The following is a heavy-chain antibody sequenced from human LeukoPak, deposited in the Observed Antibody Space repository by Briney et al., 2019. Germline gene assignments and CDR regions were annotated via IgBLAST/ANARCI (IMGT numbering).Heavy chain of an antibody. Sequence: QAGGSLRLSCAASGFTFSSYGMHWVRQAPGKGLEWVAVIWYDGSNKYYADSVKGRFTISRDNSKNTLYLQMNSLRAEDTAVYYCARDGRLWSQPSFDYWGQGTLVTVSS. CDR2: IWYDGSNK. CDR3: ARDGRLWSQPSFDY. D-gene: IGHD5-18*01. V-gene: IGHV3-33*01. CDR1: GFTFSSYG. J-gene: IGHJ4*02.